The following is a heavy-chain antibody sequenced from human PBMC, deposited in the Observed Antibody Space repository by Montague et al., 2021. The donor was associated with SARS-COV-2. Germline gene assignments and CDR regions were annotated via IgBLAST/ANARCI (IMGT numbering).Heavy chain of an antibody. CDR3: ARDPWRITIFGVVTRYGMDV. CDR1: GGSVSSGSYD. D-gene: IGHD3-3*01. Sequence: SETLSLTCIVSGGSVSSGSYDWSWIRQPPGKGLEWIGYIYYSGSTNYNPSLKSRVTISVDTSKNQLSLKLSSVTAADTAVYYCARDPWRITIFGVVTRYGMDVWGQGTTVTVSS. CDR2: IYYSGST. J-gene: IGHJ6*02. V-gene: IGHV4-61*01.